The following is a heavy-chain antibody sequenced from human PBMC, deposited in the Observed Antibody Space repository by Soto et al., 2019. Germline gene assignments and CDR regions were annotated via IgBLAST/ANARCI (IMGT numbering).Heavy chain of an antibody. V-gene: IGHV3-23*01. Sequence: EVQLLESGGGLVQPGGSLRLSCAASGFTFSTYAMRWVRQAPGKGLEWVSAISGRGDSTYYADSVKGRFTISRDNSKNTLYLQMNSLRAKDTAVYYCARRGSGSYYDYWGQGTLVTVSS. CDR2: ISGRGDST. D-gene: IGHD1-26*01. J-gene: IGHJ4*02. CDR3: ARRGSGSYYDY. CDR1: GFTFSTYA.